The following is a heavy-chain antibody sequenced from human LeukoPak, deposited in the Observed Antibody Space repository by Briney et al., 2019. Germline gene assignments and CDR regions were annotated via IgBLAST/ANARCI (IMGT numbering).Heavy chain of an antibody. J-gene: IGHJ4*02. CDR3: ARDQMVRGVIQNDY. Sequence: ASVKVSCKASGYTFTSYGISWVRQAPGQGLEWMGWISAYNGNTNYAQKLQGRVTMTTDTSTSTAYMELRSLRSDDTAVYYCARDQMVRGVIQNDYWGQGTLVTVSS. V-gene: IGHV1-18*01. CDR2: ISAYNGNT. CDR1: GYTFTSYG. D-gene: IGHD3-10*01.